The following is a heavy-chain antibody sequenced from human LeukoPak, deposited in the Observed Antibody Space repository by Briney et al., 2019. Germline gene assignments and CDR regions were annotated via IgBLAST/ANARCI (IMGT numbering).Heavy chain of an antibody. J-gene: IGHJ4*02. V-gene: IGHV1-69*06. D-gene: IGHD1/OR15-1a*01. CDR2: IIPIFGTA. Sequence: SVKVSCKASGGTFSSYAISWVRQAPGQGLEWMGGIIPIFGTANYAQKFQGRVTITADKSTSTAYMELSSLRTEDTAVYYCEYGNTGSAGYWGQGTLVTVSS. CDR1: GGTFSSYA. CDR3: EYGNTGSAGY.